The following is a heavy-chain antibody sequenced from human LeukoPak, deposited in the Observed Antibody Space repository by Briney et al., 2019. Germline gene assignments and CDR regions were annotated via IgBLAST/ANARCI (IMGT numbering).Heavy chain of an antibody. CDR3: ARQGVATAIDY. J-gene: IGHJ4*02. CDR1: GGSVSSSTYF. D-gene: IGHD2-21*02. V-gene: IGHV4-61*01. Sequence: PSETLSLTCTVSGGSVSSSTYFWSWIRQPPGKGLEWIGYIYYSGRTSSDPSVKSRVTMSVDTSKNLFALKLSSVTAADTAVYYCARQGVATAIDYWGQGTLVTVSS. CDR2: IYYSGRT.